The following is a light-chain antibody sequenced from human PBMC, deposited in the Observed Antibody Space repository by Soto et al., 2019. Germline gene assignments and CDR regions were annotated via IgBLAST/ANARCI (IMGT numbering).Light chain of an antibody. CDR1: QSVSSY. CDR3: QQYGGSPIT. J-gene: IGKJ5*01. Sequence: ELLLTQSPATLSLSPGERATLSCRASQSVSSYLAWYQQKPGQAPRLLIYGASSRATGITDRFSGSGSGADFTLTISGLEPEECAVYYCQQYGGSPITLGQGTRL. V-gene: IGKV3-20*01. CDR2: GAS.